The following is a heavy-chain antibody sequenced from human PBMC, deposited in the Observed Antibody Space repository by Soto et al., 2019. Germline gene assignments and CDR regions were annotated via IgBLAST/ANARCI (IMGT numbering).Heavy chain of an antibody. CDR3: ARDPSSERAYNWNYWFDP. D-gene: IGHD1-7*01. CDR2: ISAYNGNT. V-gene: IGHV1-18*01. CDR1: GYTFTSYG. Sequence: ASVKVSCKASGYTFTSYGISWVRQAPGQGLEWMGWISAYNGNTNYAQKLQGRVTMTTDTSTSTAYMELRSLRSDDTAVYYCARDPSSERAYNWNYWFDPWGQGTLVTVSS. J-gene: IGHJ5*02.